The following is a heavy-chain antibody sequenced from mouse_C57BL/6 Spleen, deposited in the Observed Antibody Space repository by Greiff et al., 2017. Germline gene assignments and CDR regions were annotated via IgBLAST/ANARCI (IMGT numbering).Heavy chain of an antibody. CDR3: ASSYYSTFAY. CDR2: ISSGSSTI. J-gene: IGHJ3*01. V-gene: IGHV5-17*01. D-gene: IGHD1-1*01. Sequence: EVQLQESGGGLVKPGGSLKLSCAASGFTFSDYGMYWVRQAPEKGLEWVAYISSGSSTIYYANTVKGRFTISRDNAKNTLFLQMTSLRSEDTAMYYCASSYYSTFAYWGQGTLVTVSA. CDR1: GFTFSDYG.